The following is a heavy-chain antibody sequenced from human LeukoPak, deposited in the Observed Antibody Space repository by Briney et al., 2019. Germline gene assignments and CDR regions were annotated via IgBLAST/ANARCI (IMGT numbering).Heavy chain of an antibody. CDR1: GFTFSNYW. D-gene: IGHD5-12*01. J-gene: IGHJ5*01. Sequence: GVLRLSCAASGFTFSNYWMSWVRQAPGKGLEWVANVKQDGSEKYYVDSVKGRFTISRDNAKNSLYLQMNSLRAEDTAIYYCAKNTPRGYDFDSWGQGALVTVSS. CDR2: VKQDGSEK. V-gene: IGHV3-7*01. CDR3: AKNTPRGYDFDS.